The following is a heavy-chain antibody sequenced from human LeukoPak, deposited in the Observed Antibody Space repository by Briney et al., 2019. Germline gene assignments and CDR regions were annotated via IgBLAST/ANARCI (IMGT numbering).Heavy chain of an antibody. Sequence: HAGGSLRLSCAASGFTFSSYGMHWVRQAPGKGLEWVAFIRYDGSNKYYADSVKGRFTISRDNSKNTLYLQMSSLRSEDTAIYYCAKEFTYYYGSGRSDDAFDIWGQGTLVTVSS. V-gene: IGHV3-30*02. D-gene: IGHD3-10*01. CDR3: AKEFTYYYGSGRSDDAFDI. CDR1: GFTFSSYG. CDR2: IRYDGSNK. J-gene: IGHJ3*02.